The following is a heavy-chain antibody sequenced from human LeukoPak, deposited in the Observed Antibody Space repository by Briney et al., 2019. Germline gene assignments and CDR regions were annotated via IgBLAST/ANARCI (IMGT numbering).Heavy chain of an antibody. D-gene: IGHD4-17*01. V-gene: IGHV1-18*01. CDR1: GYTFTSYG. J-gene: IGHJ6*02. Sequence: GASVKVSCKASGYTFTSYGISWVRQAPGQGLEWMGWISAYNGNTNYAQKLQGRVTMTTDTSTSTAYMELRSLRSDDTAVYYCARDIMTTVTRNYYYYGMDVWGQGTTVTVSS. CDR3: ARDIMTTVTRNYYYYGMDV. CDR2: ISAYNGNT.